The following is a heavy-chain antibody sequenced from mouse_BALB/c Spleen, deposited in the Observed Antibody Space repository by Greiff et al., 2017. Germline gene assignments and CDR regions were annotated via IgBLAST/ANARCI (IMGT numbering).Heavy chain of an antibody. CDR1: GDSITSGY. D-gene: IGHD2-4*01. Sequence: EVKLVESGPSLVKPSQTLSLTCSVTGDSITSGYWNWIRKFPGNKLEYMGYISYSGSTYYNPSLKSRISITRDTSKNQYYLQLNSVTTEDTATYYCARYHDYYYYAMDYWGQGTSVTVSS. J-gene: IGHJ4*01. CDR3: ARYHDYYYYAMDY. CDR2: ISYSGST. V-gene: IGHV3-8*02.